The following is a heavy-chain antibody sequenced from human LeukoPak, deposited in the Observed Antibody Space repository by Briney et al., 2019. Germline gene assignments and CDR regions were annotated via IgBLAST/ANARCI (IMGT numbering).Heavy chain of an antibody. V-gene: IGHV4-34*01. CDR3: AREEAVVGSGAFDI. CDR2: INHSGST. D-gene: IGHD6-19*01. Sequence: PSETLSLTCAVYGGSFSGYYWSWIRQPPGKGLEWIGEINHSGSTNYNPSLKSRVTISVDTSKNQFSLKLSSVTAADTAVYYCAREEAVVGSGAFDIWGQGTMVTVSS. CDR1: GGSFSGYY. J-gene: IGHJ3*02.